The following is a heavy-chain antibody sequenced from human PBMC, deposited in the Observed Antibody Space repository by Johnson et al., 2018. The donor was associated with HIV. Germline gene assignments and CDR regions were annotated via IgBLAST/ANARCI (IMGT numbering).Heavy chain of an antibody. J-gene: IGHJ3*02. V-gene: IGHV3-30*19. Sequence: QVQLVESGGGMVQPGGSLRLSCAASGFTFSSYGMHWVRQTPGKGLEWVAVISYDGSNKYYADSVKGRFTISRDNSKNTLYLQMNSLRAEDTAVYYCASPEATYYDILTGYYAAFDIWGQGTMVTVSS. CDR1: GFTFSSYG. CDR2: ISYDGSNK. D-gene: IGHD3-9*01. CDR3: ASPEATYYDILTGYYAAFDI.